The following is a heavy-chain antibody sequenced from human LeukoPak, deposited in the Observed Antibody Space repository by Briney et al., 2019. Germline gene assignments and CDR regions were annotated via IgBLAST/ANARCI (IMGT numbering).Heavy chain of an antibody. D-gene: IGHD6-19*01. CDR1: GGTFSSYA. J-gene: IGHJ4*02. CDR3: AREGSAVAGDSPGWYFDY. CDR2: IIPILGTA. V-gene: IGHV1-69*05. Sequence: GASVKVSCKASGGTFSSYAISWVRQAPGQGLEWMGGIIPILGTANYAQKFQGRVTITTDESTSTAYMELSSLRSEDTAVYYCAREGSAVAGDSPGWYFDYWGQGTLVTVSS.